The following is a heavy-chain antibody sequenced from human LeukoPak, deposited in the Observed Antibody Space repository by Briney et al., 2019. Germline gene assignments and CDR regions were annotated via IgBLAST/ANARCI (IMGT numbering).Heavy chain of an antibody. CDR3: ARVDIVVVPVDSGGYYYYMDV. D-gene: IGHD2-2*01. Sequence: SETLSLTCTVSGGSISSYYWSWIRQPPGKGLEWIGYIYYSGSTNYNPSLKSRVTISVDTSKNQFSLKLSSVTAADTAVYYCARVDIVVVPVDSGGYYYYMDVWGKGTTVTVSS. J-gene: IGHJ6*03. CDR2: IYYSGST. V-gene: IGHV4-59*01. CDR1: GGSISSYY.